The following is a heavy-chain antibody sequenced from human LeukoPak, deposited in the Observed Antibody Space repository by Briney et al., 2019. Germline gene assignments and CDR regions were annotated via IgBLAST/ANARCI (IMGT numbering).Heavy chain of an antibody. CDR3: AKGWRGSGYYDY. CDR1: GFTFSSYA. Sequence: GGSLRPSCAASGFTFSSYAMSWVRQAPGKGLEWVSAISGSGGSTYYADSVKGRFTISRDNSKNMVYLQMNSLRAEDTAIYYCAKGWRGSGYYDYWGQGTLVTVSS. V-gene: IGHV3-23*01. D-gene: IGHD3-22*01. J-gene: IGHJ4*02. CDR2: ISGSGGST.